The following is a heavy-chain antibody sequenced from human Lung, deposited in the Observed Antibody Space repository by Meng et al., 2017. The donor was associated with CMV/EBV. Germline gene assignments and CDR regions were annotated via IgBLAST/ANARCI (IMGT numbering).Heavy chain of an antibody. Sequence: QVQLVQLGAEGKKPGASVRVSCKASGYTFTHHGISWIRQAPGQGLEWMGWTSCYNGDTNYAQKLQGRVTMTTDTSTNTAYMDLRGLRSDDTAVYYCARNPSNTSGRYAYFDYWGQGTLVTVSS. D-gene: IGHD6-19*01. CDR2: TSCYNGDT. J-gene: IGHJ4*02. CDR3: ARNPSNTSGRYAYFDY. V-gene: IGHV1-18*01. CDR1: GYTFTHHG.